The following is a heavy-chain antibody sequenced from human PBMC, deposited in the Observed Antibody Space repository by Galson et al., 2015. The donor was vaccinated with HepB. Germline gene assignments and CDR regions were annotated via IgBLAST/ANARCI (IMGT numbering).Heavy chain of an antibody. CDR1: GFTFSYFT. J-gene: IGHJ4*02. D-gene: IGHD1-26*01. Sequence: SLRLSCAASGFTFSYFTMYWVRQAPGKGLEWVAVISYDGSNKYYADSVKGRFTISRDNSEKTVYLQVNSLRADDTAVYYCARDRLVGAYFQYYFDQWGQGTLVTVAA. V-gene: IGHV3-30-3*01. CDR2: ISYDGSNK. CDR3: ARDRLVGAYFQYYFDQ.